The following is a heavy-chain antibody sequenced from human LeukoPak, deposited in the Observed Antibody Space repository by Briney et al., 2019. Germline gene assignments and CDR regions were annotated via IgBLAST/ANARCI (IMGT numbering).Heavy chain of an antibody. J-gene: IGHJ3*01. CDR2: ISGSDGNT. Sequence: GGSLRLSCAASGFTFNYYAMSWVRQVPGKGLEWVSSISGSDGNTHYADSVKGRFAISRDNSKNTLHLQMNSLRSEDTAIYYCTKDIFCSGHPLWSAFDVWGQGTMVTVSS. D-gene: IGHD2-15*01. V-gene: IGHV3-23*01. CDR1: GFTFNYYA. CDR3: TKDIFCSGHPLWSAFDV.